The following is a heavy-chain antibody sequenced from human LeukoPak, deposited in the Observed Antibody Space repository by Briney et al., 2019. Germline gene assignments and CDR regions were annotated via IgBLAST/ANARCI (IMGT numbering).Heavy chain of an antibody. CDR1: GFTFRKYT. Sequence: GGSLRLSCGASGFTFRKYTIHWVRQAPGKGLEWVSSISSSSSYIYYADSVKGRFTISRDNAKNSLYLQMNSLRAEDTAVYYCARDTPHDYWGQGTLVTVSS. V-gene: IGHV3-21*01. CDR3: ARDTPHDY. J-gene: IGHJ4*02. CDR2: ISSSSSYI.